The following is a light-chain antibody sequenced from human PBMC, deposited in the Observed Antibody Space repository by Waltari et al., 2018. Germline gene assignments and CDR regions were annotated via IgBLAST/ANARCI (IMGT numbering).Light chain of an antibody. V-gene: IGLV2-11*01. CDR3: CSYADNNIYV. Sequence: QSALTQPRSVSGSPGPSVTISCTGTDSDVGGYEYVPWYHHHPGKAPKLLIYDVTKRPSGVPDRFSGSKSGNTASLTISGLHGEDEADYYCCSYADNNIYVFGTGTNVAVL. CDR1: DSDVGGYEY. J-gene: IGLJ1*01. CDR2: DVT.